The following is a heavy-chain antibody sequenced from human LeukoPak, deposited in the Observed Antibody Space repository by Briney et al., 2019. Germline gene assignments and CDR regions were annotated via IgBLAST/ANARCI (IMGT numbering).Heavy chain of an antibody. CDR3: ARVAYCSSTSCYTGIDY. V-gene: IGHV1-69*04. CDR2: FIPILDIA. D-gene: IGHD2-2*02. J-gene: IGHJ4*02. CDR1: GGTFSTYA. Sequence: ASVKVSCKASGGTFSTYAISWVRQAPGQGLEWMGRFIPILDIANSAQKFQGRVTMTTDTSTSTAYMELRSLRSDDTAVYYCARVAYCSSTSCYTGIDYWGQGTLVTVSS.